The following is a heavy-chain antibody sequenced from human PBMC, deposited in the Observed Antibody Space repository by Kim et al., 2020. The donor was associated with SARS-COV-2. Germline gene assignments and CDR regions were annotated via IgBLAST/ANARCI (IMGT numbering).Heavy chain of an antibody. J-gene: IGHJ4*02. V-gene: IGHV1-69*13. CDR1: GGTFSSYA. CDR2: IIPIFGTA. Sequence: SVKVSCKASGGTFSSYAISWVRQAPGQGLEWMGGIIPIFGTANYAQKFQGRVTITADESTSTAYMELSSLRSEDTAVYYCARDPPLHPPYSSSWYHGGGDYWGQGTLVTVSS. D-gene: IGHD6-13*01. CDR3: ARDPPLHPPYSSSWYHGGGDY.